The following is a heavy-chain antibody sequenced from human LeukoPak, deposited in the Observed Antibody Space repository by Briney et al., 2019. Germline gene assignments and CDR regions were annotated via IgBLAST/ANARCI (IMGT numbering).Heavy chain of an antibody. CDR3: ARRVDYYYYMDV. V-gene: IGHV4-39*07. CDR1: GGSISSSSYY. CDR2: IYYSGST. Sequence: SETLSLTCTVSGGSISSSSYYWGWIRQPPGKGLEWIGSIYYSGSTYYNPSLKSRVTISVDTSKNQFSLKLSSVTAADTAVYYCARRVDYYYYMDVWGKGTTVTISS. J-gene: IGHJ6*03.